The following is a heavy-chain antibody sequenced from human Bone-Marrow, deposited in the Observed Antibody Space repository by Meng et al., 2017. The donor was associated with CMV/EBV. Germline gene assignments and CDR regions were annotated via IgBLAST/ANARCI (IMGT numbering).Heavy chain of an antibody. CDR3: ARRYSSGWDYYYYYGMDV. J-gene: IGHJ6*02. CDR2: ISSSSSYV. CDR1: GFTFSSYA. D-gene: IGHD6-19*01. Sequence: GGSLRLSCAASGFTFSSYAMHWVRQAPGKGLEWVSSISSSSSYVYYADSVKGRFTISRDNAKNSLYLQMNSLRAEDTAVYYCARRYSSGWDYYYYYGMDVWGQGTTVTVSS. V-gene: IGHV3-21*01.